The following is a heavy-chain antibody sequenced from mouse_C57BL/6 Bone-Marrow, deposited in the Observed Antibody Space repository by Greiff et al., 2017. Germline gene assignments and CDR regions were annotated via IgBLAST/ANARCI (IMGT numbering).Heavy chain of an antibody. Sequence: QVQLQESGPELVKPGASVKISCKASGYAFSSSWMNWVKQRPGKGLEWIGRFYPGDGDTNYNGKFKGKDTLTADTSSSTAYMKLSSQASEVSAFDFCAYHYDNDKGLDYWGQGTTLTVSS. CDR1: GYAFSSSW. J-gene: IGHJ2*01. V-gene: IGHV1-82*01. CDR3: AYHYDNDKGLDY. CDR2: FYPGDGDT. D-gene: IGHD2-4*01.